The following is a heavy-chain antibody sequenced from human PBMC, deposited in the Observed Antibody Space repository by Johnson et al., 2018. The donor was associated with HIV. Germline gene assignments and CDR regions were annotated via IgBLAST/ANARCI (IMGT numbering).Heavy chain of an antibody. D-gene: IGHD6-6*01. V-gene: IGHV3-33*05. CDR1: GFTLSSYG. CDR2: VSYDGSKK. CDR3: AREGSSSSDDAFDI. J-gene: IGHJ3*02. Sequence: QVQLVESGGGLVQPGGSLRLSCAASGFTLSSYGIHWVRQAPGKGLEWVAIVSYDGSKKYYQDSVKGRFTISRENAKNSLYLQMNSLRAEDTAVYYCAREGSSSSDDAFDIWGQGTMVTVSS.